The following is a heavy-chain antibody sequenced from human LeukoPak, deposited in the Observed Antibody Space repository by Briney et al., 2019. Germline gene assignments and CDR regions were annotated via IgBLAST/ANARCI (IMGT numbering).Heavy chain of an antibody. J-gene: IGHJ6*03. CDR1: GFTFSDYY. Sequence: GGSLRLSCAASGFTFSDYYMSWIRQAPGKGLEWVSYISSNDSTIYYADSVKGRFTISRDNAKNSLYLQMNSLRAEDTAVYYCARADYGDSQYYCYYYMDVWGKGTTVTVSS. CDR2: ISSNDSTI. D-gene: IGHD4-17*01. V-gene: IGHV3-11*04. CDR3: ARADYGDSQYYCYYYMDV.